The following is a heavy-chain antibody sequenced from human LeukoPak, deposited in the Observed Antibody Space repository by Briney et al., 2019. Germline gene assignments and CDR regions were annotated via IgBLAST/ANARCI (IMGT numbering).Heavy chain of an antibody. CDR2: ISGSGVAT. Sequence: GGSLRLSCAASGFTVSSNAMSWVRQAPGKGLEWVSSISGSGVATYYVDSVKGRFTISRDNSKNTLFLQMNSLRAEDTALYYWWSDSGGPYYPGGHWRQGTLVTVSS. CDR1: GFTVSSNA. D-gene: IGHD3-22*01. V-gene: IGHV3-23*01. J-gene: IGHJ4*02. CDR3: WSDSGGPYYPGGH.